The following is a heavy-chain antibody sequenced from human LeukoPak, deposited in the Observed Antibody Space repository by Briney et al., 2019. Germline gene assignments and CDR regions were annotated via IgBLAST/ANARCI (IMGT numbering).Heavy chain of an antibody. Sequence: SVKVTCQASGYTFTSYGISWVRQAPGQGLAWMGWISVYSGNTNYAQKLQGRITMTTDTSTSTAYMELRSLRSDDTAVYYCARTNYCGGDCYADSRFDYWGQGTLVPVSS. CDR2: ISVYSGNT. CDR3: ARTNYCGGDCYADSRFDY. D-gene: IGHD2-21*02. V-gene: IGHV1-18*01. J-gene: IGHJ4*02. CDR1: GYTFTSYG.